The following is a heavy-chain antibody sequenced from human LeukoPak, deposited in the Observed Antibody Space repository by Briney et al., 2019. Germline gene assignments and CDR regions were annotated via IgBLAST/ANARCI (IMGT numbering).Heavy chain of an antibody. D-gene: IGHD5-12*01. V-gene: IGHV3-49*04. CDR2: IRSKAYGGTT. J-gene: IGHJ4*02. Sequence: QTGRSLRLSCTASGFTFGDYAMSWVRQAPGKGLEWVGFIRSKAYGGTTEYAASVKGRFTISRDDSKSIAYLQMNSLKTEGTAVYYCTRGYSGYDPFDYWGQGTLVTVSS. CDR3: TRGYSGYDPFDY. CDR1: GFTFGDYA.